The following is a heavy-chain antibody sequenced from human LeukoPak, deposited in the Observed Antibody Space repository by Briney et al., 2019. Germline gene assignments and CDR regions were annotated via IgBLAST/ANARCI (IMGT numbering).Heavy chain of an antibody. V-gene: IGHV4-61*09. CDR1: GGSISSGSYY. Sequence: PSETLSLTCTVSGGSISSGSYYWSWIRQPAGKRLEWIGHIYRSGSTNYNPSLKSRVTISVDTSKNQFSLKLSSVTAADTAVYYCARLGWRFDYMDVWGKGTTVTVSS. J-gene: IGHJ6*03. D-gene: IGHD6-19*01. CDR3: ARLGWRFDYMDV. CDR2: IYRSGST.